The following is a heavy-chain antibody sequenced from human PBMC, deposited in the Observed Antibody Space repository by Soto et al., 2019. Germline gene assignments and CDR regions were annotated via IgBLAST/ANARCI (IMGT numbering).Heavy chain of an antibody. J-gene: IGHJ3*02. CDR2: INGDGSYT. Sequence: EVQLVESGGGLVQPGGSLRLSCAASGFTFSTYWMHWVRQAPEKGLLWVSHINGDGSYTDFADSVKVRFTISRDNAKNTVYLQMQSLRVEDTAVYFCVRTWHGFDIWGPGTMVTVSS. V-gene: IGHV3-74*01. CDR1: GFTFSTYW. CDR3: VRTWHGFDI.